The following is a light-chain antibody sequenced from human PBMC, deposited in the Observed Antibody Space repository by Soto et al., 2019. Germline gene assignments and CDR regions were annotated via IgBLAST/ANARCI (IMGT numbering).Light chain of an antibody. CDR1: QSVDSN. CDR2: GAS. V-gene: IGKV3D-15*01. CDR3: QQYDSWPLT. Sequence: EIVMTQSPGALSVSTGEGATLSCRASQSVDSNLAWYQQKPGQAPRLLIYGASTRATGIPDRFRGSGSGTEFTLTISSLQSEDFAVYYCQQYDSWPLTFGGGTKVEIK. J-gene: IGKJ4*01.